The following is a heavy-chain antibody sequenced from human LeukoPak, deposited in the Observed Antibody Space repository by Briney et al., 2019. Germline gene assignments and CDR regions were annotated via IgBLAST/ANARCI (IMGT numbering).Heavy chain of an antibody. CDR2: ISGSGGST. V-gene: IGHV3-23*01. Sequence: GGSLRLSCAASGFTFSSYAMSWVRQAPGKGLEWVSAISGSGGSTYYADSVKGRFTISRDNAKNSLYLQMNSLRAEDTALHYCAKDLAYYYDSSGYYRGYYGMDVWGQGTTVTVSS. CDR1: GFTFSSYA. J-gene: IGHJ6*02. CDR3: AKDLAYYYDSSGYYRGYYGMDV. D-gene: IGHD3-22*01.